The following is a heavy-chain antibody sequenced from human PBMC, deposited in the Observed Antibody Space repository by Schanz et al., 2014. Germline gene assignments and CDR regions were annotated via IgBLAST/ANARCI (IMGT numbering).Heavy chain of an antibody. CDR3: AKDSTHIDIVLVPTAIDY. V-gene: IGHV3-30*02. CDR1: GFAFSVYG. CDR2: IWSDGSIK. Sequence: QEQLVESGGGLVKPGGSLRLSCAASGFAFSVYGMHWVRQAPGKGPEWVAVIWSDGSIKYYGDSVKGRFTISRDNSKNTLYLHMNTLRSEDTAVYYCAKDSTHIDIVLVPTAIDYWGQGTLVTVSS. D-gene: IGHD2-2*01. J-gene: IGHJ4*02.